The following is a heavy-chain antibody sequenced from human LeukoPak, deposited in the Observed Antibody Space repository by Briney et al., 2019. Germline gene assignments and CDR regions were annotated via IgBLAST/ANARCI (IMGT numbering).Heavy chain of an antibody. J-gene: IGHJ6*03. CDR3: ARGEGAYYYYLDV. CDR2: ICYSGNT. Sequence: SETLSLTCTVSGGSISSYYGSWIRQPPGKGLEWIGYICYSGNTNYNPSRKSRVTISLGTSKRQFALKLSSVTAADTAVYYCARGEGAYYYYLDVWGKGTTVTVSS. D-gene: IGHD3-16*01. CDR1: GGSISSYY. V-gene: IGHV4-59*12.